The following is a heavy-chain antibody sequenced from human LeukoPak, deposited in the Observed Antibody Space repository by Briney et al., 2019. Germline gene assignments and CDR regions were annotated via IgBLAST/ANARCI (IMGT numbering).Heavy chain of an antibody. CDR3: ARGVDYYGV. J-gene: IGHJ4*02. V-gene: IGHV4-59*01. CDR1: GGAITNYY. D-gene: IGHD3-10*01. CDR2: IYYTGST. Sequence: SETLSLTCGVSGGAITNYYWNWIRQAPGKGLEWLGYIYYTGSTTYNPSVKSRITISLDTSKKQISLKLRSVTAADTAVYYCARGVDYYGVWGQGTLVTVSS.